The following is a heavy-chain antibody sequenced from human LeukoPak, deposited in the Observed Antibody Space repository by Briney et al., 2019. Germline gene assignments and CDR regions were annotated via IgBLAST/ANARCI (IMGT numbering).Heavy chain of an antibody. J-gene: IGHJ6*02. CDR3: ARELWELLSSDYYYGMDV. Sequence: ASVKVSCKASGYTFTSYAMNWVRQAPGQGLEWMGWINTNTGNPTYAQGFTGRFVFSLDTSVSTAYLQISSLKAEDTAVYYCARELWELLSSDYYYGMDVWGQGTTVTVSS. CDR1: GYTFTSYA. CDR2: INTNTGNP. V-gene: IGHV7-4-1*02. D-gene: IGHD1-26*01.